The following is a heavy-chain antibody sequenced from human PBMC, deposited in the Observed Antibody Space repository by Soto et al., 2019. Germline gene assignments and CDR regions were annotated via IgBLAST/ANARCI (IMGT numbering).Heavy chain of an antibody. Sequence: EVQLVETGGGLIQPGGSLRLSCAASGFTVSSNYMSWVRQAPEKGLEWVSVIYSGGSTYCADSVKGRFTISRDNSKNTLYLQMNSLRAEDTAVYYCAREGRGWHYFDYWGQGTLVTVSS. CDR3: AREGRGWHYFDY. D-gene: IGHD6-19*01. CDR2: IYSGGST. CDR1: GFTVSSNY. J-gene: IGHJ4*02. V-gene: IGHV3-53*02.